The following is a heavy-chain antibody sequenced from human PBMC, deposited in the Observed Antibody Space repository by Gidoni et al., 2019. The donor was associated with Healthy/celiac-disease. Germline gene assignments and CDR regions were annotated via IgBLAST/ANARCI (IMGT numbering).Heavy chain of an antibody. V-gene: IGHV3-49*03. CDR2: LRSKAYGGTT. Sequence: EVQLVESGGCLVQPGRSLRLSCTASGFTLGDYAMSWFRQAPGKGLEWVGFLRSKAYGGTTEYAASVKGRFTISRDDSKSIAYLQMNSLKTEDTAVYYCTRETWQYGDYVSWFDPWGQGTLVTVSS. D-gene: IGHD4-17*01. J-gene: IGHJ5*02. CDR1: GFTLGDYA. CDR3: TRETWQYGDYVSWFDP.